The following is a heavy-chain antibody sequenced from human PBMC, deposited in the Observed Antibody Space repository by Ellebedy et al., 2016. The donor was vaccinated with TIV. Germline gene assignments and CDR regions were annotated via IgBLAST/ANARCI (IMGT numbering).Heavy chain of an antibody. CDR2: ISGSGGST. D-gene: IGHD2-15*01. Sequence: GESLKISCAASGFTFSSYAMSWVRQAPGKGLEWVSAISGSGGSTYYADSVKGRFTISRDNSKNTLYLQMNSLRAEDTAVYYCAKGTQYCSGGSCSYYYYYYGMDVWGQGTTVTVSS. J-gene: IGHJ6*02. V-gene: IGHV3-23*01. CDR3: AKGTQYCSGGSCSYYYYYYGMDV. CDR1: GFTFSSYA.